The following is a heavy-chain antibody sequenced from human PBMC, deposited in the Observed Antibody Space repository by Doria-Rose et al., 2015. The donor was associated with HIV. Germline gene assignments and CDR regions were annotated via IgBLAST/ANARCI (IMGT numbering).Heavy chain of an antibody. Sequence: QVQLVQSGTEVKKPGSSVKVSCKASGGTFRSYIISWVRQAPGQGLEWMGGIIPVYGPANYAPKFQGRVTITADESTSTTYMELSGLRSEDTALYYCGRKGGEAGNGNYYIIDHWGQGTLVT. CDR3: GRKGGEAGNGNYYIIDH. V-gene: IGHV1-69*12. CDR2: IIPVYGPA. CDR1: GGTFRSYI. D-gene: IGHD4-4*01. J-gene: IGHJ4*02.